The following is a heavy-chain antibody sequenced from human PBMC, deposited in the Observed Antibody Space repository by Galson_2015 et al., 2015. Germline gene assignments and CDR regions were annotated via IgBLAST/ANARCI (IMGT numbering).Heavy chain of an antibody. CDR2: IYPGDSDT. D-gene: IGHD2-2*03. CDR1: GYSFTSYW. Sequence: QSGAEVKKPGESLKISCKGSGYSFTSYWIGWVRQMPGKGLEWMGIIYPGDSDTRYSPSFQGQVTISADKSISTAYLQWSSLKASDTAMYYCARIGYCSSTSCFAYFDYWGQGALVTVSS. V-gene: IGHV5-51*01. J-gene: IGHJ4*02. CDR3: ARIGYCSSTSCFAYFDY.